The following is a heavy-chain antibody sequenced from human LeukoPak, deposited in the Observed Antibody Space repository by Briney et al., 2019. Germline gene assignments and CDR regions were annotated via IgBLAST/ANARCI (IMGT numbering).Heavy chain of an antibody. CDR3: ARDPYSGSYGAFDI. CDR1: GFTFRSYW. D-gene: IGHD1-26*01. V-gene: IGHV3-7*05. J-gene: IGHJ3*02. Sequence: GGSLRLSCAASGFTFRSYWMSWVRQAPGKGLEWVANLKQDGSEEIYVDSVEGRFTISRDNAENSLFLQMNSLRVEDTAVYYCARDPYSGSYGAFDIWGQGTMVTVS. CDR2: LKQDGSEE.